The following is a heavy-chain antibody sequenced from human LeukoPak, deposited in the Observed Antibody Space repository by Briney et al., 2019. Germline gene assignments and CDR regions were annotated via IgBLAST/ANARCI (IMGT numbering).Heavy chain of an antibody. CDR1: SGSITNSNYY. J-gene: IGHJ6*03. V-gene: IGHV4-39*07. CDR3: ARDTYATVVTGGYYYYYYMDV. Sequence: SETLSLTCTVSSGSITNSNYYWGWIRQPPGKGLEWIGSIYHSGSTYYNPSLKSRVTISVDTSKNQFSLKLSSVTAADTAVYYCARDTYATVVTGGYYYYYYMDVWGKGTTVTVSS. CDR2: IYHSGST. D-gene: IGHD4-23*01.